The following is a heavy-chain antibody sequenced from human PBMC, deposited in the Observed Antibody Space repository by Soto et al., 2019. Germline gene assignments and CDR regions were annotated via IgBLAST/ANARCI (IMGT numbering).Heavy chain of an antibody. CDR2: IWYDGSNK. V-gene: IGHV3-33*01. CDR1: GFTFSSYG. D-gene: IGHD4-4*01. Sequence: QVQLVESGGGVVQPGRSLRLSCAASGFTFSSYGMHWVRQALGKGLEWVAVIWYDGSNKYYADSVKGRFTISRDNSKNTLYLQMNSLRAEDTAVYYCARAWPTVTEEEYYFDYWGQGTLVTVSS. J-gene: IGHJ4*02. CDR3: ARAWPTVTEEEYYFDY.